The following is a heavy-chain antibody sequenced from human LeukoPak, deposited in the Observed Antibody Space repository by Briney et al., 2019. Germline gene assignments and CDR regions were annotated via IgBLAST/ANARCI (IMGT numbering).Heavy chain of an antibody. CDR1: GDSVSSNSAA. J-gene: IGHJ6*03. V-gene: IGHV6-1*01. CDR3: ARAPRSSSWYYYYYYYMDV. CDR2: TYYRSKWYN. Sequence: SQTLSLTCAISGDSVSSNSAAWNWIRQSPSRGLEWLGRTYYRSKWYNDYAVSVKSRITINPDTSKSQFSLQLNSVTPEDTAVYYCARAPRSSSWYYYYYYYMDVWGKGTTVTVSS. D-gene: IGHD6-13*01.